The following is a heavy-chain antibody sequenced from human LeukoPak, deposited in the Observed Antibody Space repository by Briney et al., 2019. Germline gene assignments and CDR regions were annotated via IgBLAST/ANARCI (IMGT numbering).Heavy chain of an antibody. CDR2: ISYSGSA. V-gene: IGHV4-59*01. Sequence: SETLSLTCTVSGGSISSYYWSWIRQPPGKGLQWIGYISYSGSAKYNPSLKSRVTISIDTSKNQFSLKLSSVTAADTAVYYCARSPVGAKFWFDPWGQGTLVTVSS. D-gene: IGHD1-26*01. CDR1: GGSISSYY. J-gene: IGHJ5*02. CDR3: ARSPVGAKFWFDP.